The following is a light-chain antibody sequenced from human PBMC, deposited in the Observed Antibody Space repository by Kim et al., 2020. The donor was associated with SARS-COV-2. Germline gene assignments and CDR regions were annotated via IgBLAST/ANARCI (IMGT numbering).Light chain of an antibody. CDR2: ATS. CDR1: QGISKY. J-gene: IGKJ4*01. V-gene: IGKV1-27*01. CDR3: QKYNTAPLT. Sequence: ASVGDRVTITCRTSQGISKYIAWYQQKPGKVPKLLIYATSTLQLGVPSRFSGSGYGTDFTLTISSLQPEDVATYYCQKYNTAPLTFGGGTKVDIK.